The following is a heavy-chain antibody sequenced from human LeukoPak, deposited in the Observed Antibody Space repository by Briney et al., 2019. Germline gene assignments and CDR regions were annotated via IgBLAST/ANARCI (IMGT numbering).Heavy chain of an antibody. V-gene: IGHV4-59*12. CDR3: ARDRRSSGRIDY. CDR1: GGSISSYY. D-gene: IGHD3-10*01. CDR2: IFYSGTT. J-gene: IGHJ4*02. Sequence: SETLSLTCTVSGGSISSYYWSWIRQPPGKGLEWIGFIFYSGTTNYNPSLKSRVTISVDTSKNQFSLKLSSVTAADTAVYYCARDRRSSGRIDYWGQGTLVTVSS.